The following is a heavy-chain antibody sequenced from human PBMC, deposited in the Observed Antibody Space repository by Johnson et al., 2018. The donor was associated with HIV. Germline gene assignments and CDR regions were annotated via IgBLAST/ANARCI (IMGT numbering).Heavy chain of an antibody. CDR1: GFTFSNYA. CDR3: TIPYYYDSGGYQ. D-gene: IGHD3-22*01. J-gene: IGHJ3*01. V-gene: IGHV3-30-3*02. Sequence: MQLVESGGGVVQPGGSLRLSCAASGFTFSNYAMHWVRQAPGKGLEWVAVISYDGSNKYYADSVKGRFTISRDNSKNTLYLQMDSLRAEDMAVYYCTIPYYYDSGGYQWGQGTMVTVSS. CDR2: ISYDGSNK.